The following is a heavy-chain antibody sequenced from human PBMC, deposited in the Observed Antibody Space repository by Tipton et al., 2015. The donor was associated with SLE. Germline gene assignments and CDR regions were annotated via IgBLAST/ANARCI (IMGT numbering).Heavy chain of an antibody. Sequence: TLSLTCTVSGGSVSSGSYYWSWIRQPPGKGLEWIGEINHSGSTNYNPSLKSRVTISVDTSKNQFSLKLSSVTAADTAVYYCARGAEGEDTAMANFFDYWGQGTLVTFSS. D-gene: IGHD5-18*01. CDR2: INHSGST. CDR3: ARGAEGEDTAMANFFDY. CDR1: GGSVSSGSYY. V-gene: IGHV4-61*01. J-gene: IGHJ4*02.